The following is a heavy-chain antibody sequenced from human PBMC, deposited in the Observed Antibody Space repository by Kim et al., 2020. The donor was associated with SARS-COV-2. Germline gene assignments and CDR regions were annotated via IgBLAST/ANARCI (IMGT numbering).Heavy chain of an antibody. CDR3: AKDLRGSGSYYTGPNWFDP. V-gene: IGHV3-43*01. CDR1: GFTFDDYT. D-gene: IGHD3-10*01. Sequence: GGSLRLSCAASGFTFDDYTMHWVRQAPGKGLEWVSLISWDGGSTYYADSVKGRFTISRDNSKNSLYLQMNSLRTEDTALYYCAKDLRGSGSYYTGPNWFDPWGQGTLVTVSS. J-gene: IGHJ5*02. CDR2: ISWDGGST.